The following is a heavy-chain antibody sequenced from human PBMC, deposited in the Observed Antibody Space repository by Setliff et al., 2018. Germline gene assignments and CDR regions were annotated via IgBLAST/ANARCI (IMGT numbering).Heavy chain of an antibody. V-gene: IGHV3-21*06. J-gene: IGHJ4*02. CDR3: ARDQGSYGYRAFDS. CDR2: ISDTSAFI. CDR1: GLTLTPYT. Sequence: PGGSLRLSCAASGLTLTPYTMTWVRQAPGKGPEWVSSISDTSAFIYYADSVKGRFTISRDNAKNTLYLQMNSLRAEDTAVYYCARDQGSYGYRAFDSWGQGALVTVSS. D-gene: IGHD3-16*01.